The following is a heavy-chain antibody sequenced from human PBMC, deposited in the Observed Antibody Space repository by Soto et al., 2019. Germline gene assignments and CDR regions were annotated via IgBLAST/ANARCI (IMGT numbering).Heavy chain of an antibody. D-gene: IGHD2-15*01. CDR3: AKGLGYCSGGSCYFDY. V-gene: IGHV3-9*01. CDR1: GFTFDDYA. CDR2: ISWNSGSI. J-gene: IGHJ4*02. Sequence: QPGGSLRLSCAASGFTFDDYAMHWVRQAPGKGLEWASGISWNSGSIGYADSVKGRFTISRDNAKNSLYLQMNSLRAEDTALYYCAKGLGYCSGGSCYFDYWGQGTLVTLSS.